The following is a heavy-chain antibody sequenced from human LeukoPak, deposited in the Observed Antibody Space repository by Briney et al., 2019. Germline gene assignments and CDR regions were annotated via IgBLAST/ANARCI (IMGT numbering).Heavy chain of an antibody. D-gene: IGHD3-10*01. V-gene: IGHV3-23*01. CDR3: AKDDAWLRFGE. CDR1: VFTFSNHG. J-gene: IGHJ4*02. CDR2: ISPSGDIT. Sequence: GGTLSLSCAASVFTFSNHGMNWVRQAAGKGLEWVSGISPSGDITYYADSVKGRFTISRDNSKNTLYLEAISLTAEDTAVYYCAKDDAWLRFGEWSQGTLVTVSS.